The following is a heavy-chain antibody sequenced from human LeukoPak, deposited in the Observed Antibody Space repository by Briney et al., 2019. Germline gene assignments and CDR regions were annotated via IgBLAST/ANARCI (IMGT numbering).Heavy chain of an antibody. D-gene: IGHD3-10*01. V-gene: IGHV4-39*01. J-gene: IGHJ4*02. CDR1: GGSISSYY. CDR3: ARGPHYGSGSYYYDY. Sequence: SETLSLTCTVSGGSISSYYWGWIRQPPGKGLEWIGSIYYSGSTYYNPSLKSRVTISVDTSKNQFSLKLSSVTAADTAVYYCARGPHYGSGSYYYDYWGQGTLVTVSS. CDR2: IYYSGST.